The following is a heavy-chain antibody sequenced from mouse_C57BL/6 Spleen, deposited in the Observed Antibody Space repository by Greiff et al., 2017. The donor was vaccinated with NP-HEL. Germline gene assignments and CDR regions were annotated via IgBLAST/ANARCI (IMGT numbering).Heavy chain of an antibody. CDR2: IWSGGST. J-gene: IGHJ2*01. Sequence: VQLQQSGPGLVQPSQSLSITCTVSGFSLTSYGVHWVRQSPGKGLEWLGVIWSGGSTDYNAAFISRLSISKDNSKSQVFFKMNSLQADDTAIYYCARKGNDGPFDYWGQGTTLTVSS. V-gene: IGHV2-2*01. CDR3: ARKGNDGPFDY. D-gene: IGHD2-3*01. CDR1: GFSLTSYG.